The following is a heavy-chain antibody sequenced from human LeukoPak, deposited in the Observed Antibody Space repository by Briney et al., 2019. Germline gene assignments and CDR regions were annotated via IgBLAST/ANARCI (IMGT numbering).Heavy chain of an antibody. J-gene: IGHJ6*02. D-gene: IGHD6-13*01. CDR2: IYSGGST. V-gene: IGHV3-53*04. CDR3: ARDLRIAAAATKGGSNYYYYYGMDV. CDR1: GFTFSSYA. Sequence: GGSLRLSCAASGFTFSSYAMSWVRQAPGKGLEWVSVIYSGGSTYYAESVKGRFTISRHNSKNTLYLQMNSLRAEDTAVYYCARDLRIAAAATKGGSNYYYYYGMDVWGQGTTVTVSS.